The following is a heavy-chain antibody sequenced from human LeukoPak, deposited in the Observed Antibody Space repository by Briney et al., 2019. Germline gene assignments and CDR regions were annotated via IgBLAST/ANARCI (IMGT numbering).Heavy chain of an antibody. V-gene: IGHV3-48*01. CDR2: ISSSSSTI. CDR1: GFTFSSYS. CDR3: ARDFVSEEYSSSWYAHYYYYGMDV. Sequence: PGGSLRLSCAASGFTFSSYSMNWVRQAPGKGLEWVSYISSSSSTIYYADSVKGRFTISRDNAKNSLYLQMNSLRAEDTAVYYCARDFVSEEYSSSWYAHYYYYGMDVWGQGTTVTVSS. J-gene: IGHJ6*02. D-gene: IGHD6-13*01.